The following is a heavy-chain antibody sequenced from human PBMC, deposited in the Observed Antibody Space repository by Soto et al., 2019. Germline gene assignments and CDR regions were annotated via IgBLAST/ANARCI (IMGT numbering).Heavy chain of an antibody. CDR2: ISSSGNYI. CDR1: GFTFTGYA. J-gene: IGHJ5*02. D-gene: IGHD2-15*01. V-gene: IGHV3-21*04. CDR3: ARVDIVVDWFDP. Sequence: GGSLRLSCAASGFTFTGYAMSWFRQAPGKGLEWVSGISSSGNYIYYADSVKGRFTISKDNAKNSLYLQMNSLRAEDTAVYYCARVDIVVDWFDPWGQGTLVTVSS.